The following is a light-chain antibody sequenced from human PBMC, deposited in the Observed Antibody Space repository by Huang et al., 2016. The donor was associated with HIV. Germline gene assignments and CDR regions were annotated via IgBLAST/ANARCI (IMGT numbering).Light chain of an antibody. CDR3: QQLNTYPPT. V-gene: IGKV1-9*01. CDR1: PDITSY. Sequence: IQLTQSPSSLSASIGDRVTITCRASPDITSYLAGYQQTAGQAPNLLIYAASTLQSGVPSRFSGGGSGTDFTLTISSLQPEDFASYYCQQLNTYPPTFGGGTRVEI. CDR2: AAS. J-gene: IGKJ4*01.